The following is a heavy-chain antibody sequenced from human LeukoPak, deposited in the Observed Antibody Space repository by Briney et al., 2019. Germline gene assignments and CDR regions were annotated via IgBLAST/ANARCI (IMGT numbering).Heavy chain of an antibody. CDR2: MNEDGSEK. CDR3: ARIRESGWELLIDY. Sequence: TGGSLRLSCAASGFTFSRFWMTWVRQAPGKGLEWVANMNEDGSEKYYADSVKGRFSLSRDNAKNSLYLQMNGLRVEDTAMYFCARIRESGWELLIDYWGQGTLVTVSS. J-gene: IGHJ4*02. D-gene: IGHD3-10*01. CDR1: GFTFSRFW. V-gene: IGHV3-7*01.